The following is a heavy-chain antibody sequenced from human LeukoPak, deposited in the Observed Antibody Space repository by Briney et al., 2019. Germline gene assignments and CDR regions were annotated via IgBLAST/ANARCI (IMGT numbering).Heavy chain of an antibody. CDR2: ISGSGGST. Sequence: GGSLRLSCAASGFTFSSYAMGWVRQAPGKGLEWVSAISGSGGSTYYADSVKGRFTISRDNSKNTLYLQMNSLRAEDTAVYYCAKDAYYDSSGYYSSWGQGTLVTVSS. CDR3: AKDAYYDSSGYYSS. V-gene: IGHV3-23*01. CDR1: GFTFSSYA. D-gene: IGHD3-22*01. J-gene: IGHJ4*02.